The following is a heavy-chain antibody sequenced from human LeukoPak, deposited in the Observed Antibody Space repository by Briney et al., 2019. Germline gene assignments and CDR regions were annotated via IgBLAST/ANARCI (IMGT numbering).Heavy chain of an antibody. CDR2: INPSSGGT. CDR1: GYTFTGYY. J-gene: IGHJ5*02. D-gene: IGHD1-26*01. V-gene: IGHV1-2*02. Sequence: ASVKVSCKASGYTFTGYYMHWVRQAPGQGLEWMGWINPSSGGTNYAQKFQGRVTMTRDTSISAAYMQLSSLRSDDTAVYYCARGWNGGSLNWFDPWGQGTLVAVSS. CDR3: ARGWNGGSLNWFDP.